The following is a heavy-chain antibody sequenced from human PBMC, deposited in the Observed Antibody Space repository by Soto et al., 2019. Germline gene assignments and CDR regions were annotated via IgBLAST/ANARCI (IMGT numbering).Heavy chain of an antibody. Sequence: VQLVQSGAEVKKPGSSVKVSCKASGGPFSSYAISWVRQAPGQGLEWMGGIIPIFGTANYAQKFQGRVTITADESTSTAYMELRSLRSEDTAVYYCARDWGYGSGSYENWFDPWGQGTLVTVSS. CDR3: ARDWGYGSGSYENWFDP. V-gene: IGHV1-69*01. D-gene: IGHD3-10*01. J-gene: IGHJ5*02. CDR1: GGPFSSYA. CDR2: IIPIFGTA.